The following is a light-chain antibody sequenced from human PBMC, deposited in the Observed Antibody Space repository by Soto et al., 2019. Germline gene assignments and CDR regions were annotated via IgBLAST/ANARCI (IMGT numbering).Light chain of an antibody. CDR2: GAS. V-gene: IGKV3-15*01. J-gene: IGKJ4*01. CDR1: QTISIN. Sequence: EIVMTQSPATLSVSPGERATLSCRASQTISINLAWYQQKPGQAPRLLIYGASTRATGIPARFSGSGSGTDFTLTISRLQSEDFAVYYCQQYNNWPLTFGGGTKVEIK. CDR3: QQYNNWPLT.